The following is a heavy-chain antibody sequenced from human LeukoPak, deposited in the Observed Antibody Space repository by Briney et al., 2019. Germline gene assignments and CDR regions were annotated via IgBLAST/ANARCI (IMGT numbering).Heavy chain of an antibody. D-gene: IGHD2/OR15-2a*01. V-gene: IGHV3-43*02. J-gene: IGHJ3*02. CDR1: GSKIDEYA. Sequence: GGTLRISCAATGSKIDEYAMRRVQQDLGKSLEYVSLISADGTRTFNVASVKGRFTVSRDNNKNSLYLQMNNLRTEDTALYYCAKDLSSLFNSFNIWGQGTLVTVSS. CDR2: ISADGTRT. CDR3: AKDLSSLFNSFNI.